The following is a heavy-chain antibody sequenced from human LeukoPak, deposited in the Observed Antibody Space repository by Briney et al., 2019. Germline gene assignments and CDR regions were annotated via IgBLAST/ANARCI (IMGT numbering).Heavy chain of an antibody. J-gene: IGHJ4*02. V-gene: IGHV4-59*12. CDR3: ARVPIPGGVDY. CDR2: IYYSGST. CDR1: GGSISSYY. Sequence: PSETLSLTCTVSGGSISSYYWSWIRQPPGKGLEWIGYIYYSGSTNYNPSLKSRVTISVDTSKNQFSLKLSSVTAADTAVYYCARVPIPGGVDYWGQGTLVTVSS. D-gene: IGHD2-21*01.